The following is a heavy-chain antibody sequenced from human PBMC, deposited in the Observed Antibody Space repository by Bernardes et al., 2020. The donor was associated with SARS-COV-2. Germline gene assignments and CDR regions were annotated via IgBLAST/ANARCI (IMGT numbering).Heavy chain of an antibody. CDR2: IAAYNGKT. CDR1: GYSFTRYG. Sequence: ASVKVSCKTSGYSFTRYGISWVRQAPGQGLEWMGWIAAYNGKTQYAQKFSGRVTMTIDPSTSTAHMELRSLRSDDTALYFCARDLGPAPYYDYGFDVWGQGTTVTVSS. CDR3: ARDLGPAPYYDYGFDV. D-gene: IGHD2-2*01. V-gene: IGHV1-18*01. J-gene: IGHJ6*02.